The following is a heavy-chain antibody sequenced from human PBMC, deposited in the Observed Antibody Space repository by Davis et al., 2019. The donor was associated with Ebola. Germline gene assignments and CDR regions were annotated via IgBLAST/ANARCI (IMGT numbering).Heavy chain of an antibody. J-gene: IGHJ4*02. V-gene: IGHV1-46*01. CDR1: GYTFTSYY. D-gene: IGHD3-3*01. Sequence: AASVKVSCKASGYTFTSYYMHWVRQAPGQGLEWMGIINPSGGSTSYAQKSQGRVTMTTDTSTSTAYMELRSLRSDDTAVYYCARIRFLEWLQSDYWGQGTLVTVSS. CDR2: INPSGGST. CDR3: ARIRFLEWLQSDY.